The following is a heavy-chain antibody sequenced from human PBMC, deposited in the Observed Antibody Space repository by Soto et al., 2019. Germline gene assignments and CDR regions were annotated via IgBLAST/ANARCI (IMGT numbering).Heavy chain of an antibody. J-gene: IGHJ4*02. CDR3: ATGPLYCSSTSCYFDY. Sequence: SETLSLTCAVYGGSFSGYYWSWIRQPPGKGLEWIGEINHSGSTNYNPSLKSRVTISVDTSKNQFSLKLSSVTAADTAVYYCATGPLYCSSTSCYFDYWGQGTLVTVSS. V-gene: IGHV4-34*01. CDR1: GGSFSGYY. CDR2: INHSGST. D-gene: IGHD2-2*01.